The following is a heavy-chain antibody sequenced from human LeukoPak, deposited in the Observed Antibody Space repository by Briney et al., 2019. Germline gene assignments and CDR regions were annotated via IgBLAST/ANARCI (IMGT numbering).Heavy chain of an antibody. CDR3: ARSPYATQHPNWFDP. CDR1: GGSISSYY. CDR2: IYYSGST. Sequence: SETLSLTCTVSGGSISSYYWSWIRQHPGKGLEWIGYIYYSGSTYYNPSLKSRVTISVDTSKNQFSLKLSSVTAADTAVYYCARSPYATQHPNWFDPWGQGTLVTVSS. D-gene: IGHD2-8*01. J-gene: IGHJ5*02. V-gene: IGHV4-59*06.